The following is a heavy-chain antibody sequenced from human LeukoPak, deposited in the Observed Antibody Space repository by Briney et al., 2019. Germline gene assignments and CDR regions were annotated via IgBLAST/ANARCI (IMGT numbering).Heavy chain of an antibody. CDR3: ARRSTISARLFDS. J-gene: IGHJ4*02. CDR1: GYSFTSYW. V-gene: IGHV5-51*01. Sequence: GESLKISCKGSGYSFTSYWIGWVRQVPGKGLEWMGIIYPGDSDTRDSPSFQGQVTISADKSISTAYLQWSSLKASDTAMYYCARRSTISARLFDSWGQVTLVTVS. CDR2: IYPGDSDT. D-gene: IGHD6-6*01.